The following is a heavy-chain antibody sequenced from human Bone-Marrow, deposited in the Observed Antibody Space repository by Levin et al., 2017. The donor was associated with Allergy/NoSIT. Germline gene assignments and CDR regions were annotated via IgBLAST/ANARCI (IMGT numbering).Heavy chain of an antibody. CDR3: AKDSGLVQGWFDP. V-gene: IGHV3-30*18. J-gene: IGHJ5*02. D-gene: IGHD3-10*01. Sequence: GESLKISCAASGFTFSSYGMHWVRQAPGKGLEWLAGISSDGRKEYYAESVKGRFTNSRENFKNTVYLQMNSLRPEDTAVYYCAKDSGLVQGWFDPWGQGTLVTVTS. CDR1: GFTFSSYG. CDR2: ISSDGRKE.